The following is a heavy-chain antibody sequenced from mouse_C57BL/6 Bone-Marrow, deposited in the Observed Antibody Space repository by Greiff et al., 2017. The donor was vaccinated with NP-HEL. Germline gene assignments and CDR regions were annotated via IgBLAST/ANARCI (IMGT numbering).Heavy chain of an antibody. Sequence: EVMLVESGGGLVQPKGSLKLSCAASGFSFNTYAMNWVRQAPGKGLEWVARIRSKSNNYATYYAVSVKDRFTISRDDSESMLYLQMNNLKTEDTAMYYCVRHGYSSFAYWGQGTRVTVSA. J-gene: IGHJ3*01. V-gene: IGHV10-1*01. D-gene: IGHD2-12*01. CDR1: GFSFNTYA. CDR2: IRSKSNNYAT. CDR3: VRHGYSSFAY.